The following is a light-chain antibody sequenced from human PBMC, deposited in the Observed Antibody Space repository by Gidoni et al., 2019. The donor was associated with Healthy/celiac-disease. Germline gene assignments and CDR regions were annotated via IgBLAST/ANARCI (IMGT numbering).Light chain of an antibody. CDR1: QSVSSSY. Sequence: EIVLTQSPGTLSLSPGERATLSCRASQSVSSSYLAWYQQKPGQAPSLLIYGASSRATGIPDRFSGSGSGTDFTLTISRLEPEDFAVYYCQQYGSSPPVYTFXXXTKLEIK. CDR3: QQYGSSPPVYT. V-gene: IGKV3-20*01. J-gene: IGKJ2*01. CDR2: GAS.